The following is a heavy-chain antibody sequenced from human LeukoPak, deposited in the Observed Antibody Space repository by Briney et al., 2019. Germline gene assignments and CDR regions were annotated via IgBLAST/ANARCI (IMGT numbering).Heavy chain of an antibody. CDR2: ISGSGGST. Sequence: GGSLRLSCAASGFTFSSYAMSWVRQAPGKGLEGVSAISGSGGSTYYADSVKGRFTFSRENSKNPLYLQMNRLRAEDTAVYYCVKAGAAPGFYYFDYWGQGTLVTVSS. CDR1: GFTFSSYA. D-gene: IGHD6-13*01. J-gene: IGHJ4*02. V-gene: IGHV3-23*01. CDR3: VKAGAAPGFYYFDY.